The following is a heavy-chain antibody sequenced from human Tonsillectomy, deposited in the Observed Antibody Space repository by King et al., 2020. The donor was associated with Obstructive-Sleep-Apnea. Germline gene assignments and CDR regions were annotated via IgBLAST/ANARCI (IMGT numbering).Heavy chain of an antibody. CDR1: EFTFSIYA. V-gene: IGHV3-64D*06. CDR3: VKVTPTQYCPGGSCNYCCYDLDV. D-gene: IGHD2-15*01. CDR2: ISSSGGNK. Sequence: VQLGESGGGLVQPGGSLRLSCSSSEFTFSIYAMHWVRQSPGQGLEYVSAISSSGGNKYYEASVKGRFTISRDNSKNTLSLQMSSLRAEDTALYHCVKVTPTQYCPGGSCNYCCYDLDVWGQGTTVTVSS. J-gene: IGHJ6*02.